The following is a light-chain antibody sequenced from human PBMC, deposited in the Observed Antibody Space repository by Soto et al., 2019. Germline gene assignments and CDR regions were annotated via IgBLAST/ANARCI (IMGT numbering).Light chain of an antibody. V-gene: IGLV2-8*01. CDR2: EVR. CDR3: SSYAGDNTYV. Sequence: QSALTQPPSASGSPGQSVTISCSGTDRDVGKYNYVSWYQQHPGTAPKVLIYEVRKRSSGVPDRFSASKTGNTASLTVSGLQDDDEADYYCSSYAGDNTYVFGSGTKVTVL. CDR1: DRDVGKYNY. J-gene: IGLJ1*01.